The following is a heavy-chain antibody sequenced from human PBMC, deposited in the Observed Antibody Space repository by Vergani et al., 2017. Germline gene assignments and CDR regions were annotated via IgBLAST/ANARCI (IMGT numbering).Heavy chain of an antibody. CDR1: GYSITSANY. D-gene: IGHD3-10*01. V-gene: IGHV4-38-2*02. J-gene: IGHJ6*02. CDR2: IHRSGST. Sequence: QVQLQESGPGLVKPSETVSLTCTVSGYSITSANYWAWIRQSPGKGLEWIGTIHRSGSTYYNPSLKSLGTISVDTSKNQLSLKLTSVTAVDTAVYFCARELSYYYGSGSDDYNPYYYEGMDVWGPGTTVTVSS. CDR3: ARELSYYYGSGSDDYNPYYYEGMDV.